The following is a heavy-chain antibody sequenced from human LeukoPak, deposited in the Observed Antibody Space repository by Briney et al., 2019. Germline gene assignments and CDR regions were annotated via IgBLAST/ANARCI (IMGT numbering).Heavy chain of an antibody. CDR2: INHSGST. V-gene: IGHV4-39*07. Sequence: SETLSLTCTVSGGSISSSSHYWGWIRQPPGKGLEWIGEINHSGSTNYNPSLKSRVTISVDTSKNQFSLKLSSVTAADTAVYYCARGPSVAAAGTGLDYWGQGTLVTVSS. J-gene: IGHJ4*02. CDR1: GGSISSSSHY. CDR3: ARGPSVAAAGTGLDY. D-gene: IGHD6-13*01.